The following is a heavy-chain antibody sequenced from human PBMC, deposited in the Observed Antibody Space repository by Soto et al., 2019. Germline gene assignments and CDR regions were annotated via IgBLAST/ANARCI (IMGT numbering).Heavy chain of an antibody. D-gene: IGHD3-22*01. J-gene: IGHJ4*02. CDR2: ISYDGSNE. Sequence: PGGSLRLSWTASGCTISSPGMHWVRKDQSKGMEWVAGISYDGSNEYYGDAVKGTFTISRDNSKNTAYLQMSSLRPEDTAVYYCLKGEYYYDGSAYYPFHYWGQGSMVTVFS. CDR1: GCTISSPG. V-gene: IGHV3-30*18. CDR3: LKGEYYYDGSAYYPFHY.